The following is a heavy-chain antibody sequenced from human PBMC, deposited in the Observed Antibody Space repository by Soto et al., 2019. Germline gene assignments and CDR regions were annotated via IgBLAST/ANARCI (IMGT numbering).Heavy chain of an antibody. J-gene: IGHJ6*02. CDR3: TTDFRYYCASGGKWSSSSFYYYYGMDV. CDR2: IKSKTDGGTT. Sequence: GGSLRLSCAASGSTFSNAWMNWVRQAPGKGLEWVGRIKSKTDGGTTDYAAPVKGRFTISRDDSKNTLYLQMNSLKTEDTAVYYCTTDFRYYCASGGKWSSSSFYYYYGMDVWGQGTTVTVSS. CDR1: GSTFSNAW. V-gene: IGHV3-15*07. D-gene: IGHD6-6*01.